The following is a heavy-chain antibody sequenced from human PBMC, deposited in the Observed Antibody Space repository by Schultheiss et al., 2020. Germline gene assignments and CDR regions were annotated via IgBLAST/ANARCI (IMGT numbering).Heavy chain of an antibody. CDR3: TTEFLIAVPPWD. CDR2: IKSKTDGGTT. V-gene: IGHV3-15*01. D-gene: IGHD6-19*01. J-gene: IGHJ4*02. Sequence: GGSLRLSCAASGFTFSNAWMSWVRQAPGKGLEWVGRIKSKTDGGTTDYAAPVKGRFTISRDDSKNTLYLQMNSLKTEDTAVYYCTTEFLIAVPPWDWGQGTLVTVSS. CDR1: GFTFSNAW.